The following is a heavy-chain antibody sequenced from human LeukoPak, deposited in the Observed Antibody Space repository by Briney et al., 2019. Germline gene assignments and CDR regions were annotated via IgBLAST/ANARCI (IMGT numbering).Heavy chain of an antibody. CDR3: ARHIDKDVYFDY. Sequence: SETLSLTYTVSGGSITSATYYWGWIRQPPGKGLEWIGTIYYSGSTYYNPSLKSRVTLSVDTSKKQFSLKLSSVTAADTAVYYCARHIDKDVYFDYWGQGTLVTVSS. CDR2: IYYSGST. CDR1: GGSITSATYY. J-gene: IGHJ4*02. V-gene: IGHV4-39*01. D-gene: IGHD2-15*01.